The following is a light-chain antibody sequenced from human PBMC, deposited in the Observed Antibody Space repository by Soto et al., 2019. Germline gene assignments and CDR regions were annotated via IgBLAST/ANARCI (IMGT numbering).Light chain of an antibody. Sequence: DIQMTQSPSSVSASVGDRVTITCRASQDISTWLAWYQQKPGKAPKLLIYAVSTLHIGVPSRFSGSGSGTDFTLTISSLQPEDFATYYCQQANSFPRTFGQGTKVEIK. CDR1: QDISTW. V-gene: IGKV1-12*01. CDR2: AVS. CDR3: QQANSFPRT. J-gene: IGKJ1*01.